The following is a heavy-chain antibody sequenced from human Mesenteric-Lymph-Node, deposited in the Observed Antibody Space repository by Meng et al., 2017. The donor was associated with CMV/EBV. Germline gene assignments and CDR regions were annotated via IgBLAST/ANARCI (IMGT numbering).Heavy chain of an antibody. Sequence: GGSLRLSCAASGFSFSNAWMTWVRQAPGKGLEWVGRIKTNSEGATADHAAAVKGRFTISRDDSKNSLYLQMNSLKTEDTAVYYCTRGYSGLAVYAFDIWGQGTMVTVSS. V-gene: IGHV3-15*01. CDR2: IKTNSEGATA. CDR3: TRGYSGLAVYAFDI. CDR1: GFSFSNAW. J-gene: IGHJ3*02. D-gene: IGHD1-26*01.